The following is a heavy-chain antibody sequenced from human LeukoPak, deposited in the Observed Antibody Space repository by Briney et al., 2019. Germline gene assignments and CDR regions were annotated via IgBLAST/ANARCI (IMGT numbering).Heavy chain of an antibody. CDR3: ARGYGQWAY. D-gene: IGHD2-8*01. V-gene: IGHV3-7*01. CDR1: EFTFGSYW. CDR2: INRDGSKN. J-gene: IGHJ4*02. Sequence: GGSLRLSCAASEFTFGSYWMTWVRQAPGKGLEWVANINRDGSKNHFVDSVKGRFTISRDNAKNFLYLQMNSLRAEDTALYYCARGYGQWAYWGQGTLVTVSS.